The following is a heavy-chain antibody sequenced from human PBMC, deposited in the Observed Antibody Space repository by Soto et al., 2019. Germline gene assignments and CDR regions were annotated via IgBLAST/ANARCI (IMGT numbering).Heavy chain of an antibody. CDR2: ISSSSSYI. CDR3: ARLGYCSSXSCDLSGYYCYYMDV. J-gene: IGHJ6*03. D-gene: IGHD2-2*01. CDR1: GCTFSSYS. Sequence: GGFLRLSCAASGCTFSSYSMNCVRQATGKGLEWVSSISSSSSYIYYADSVKGRFTISRDNAKNSLYLQMNSLRAEDTAVYYCARLGYCSSXSCDLSGYYCYYMDVWGKGTTVTVSS. V-gene: IGHV3-21*01.